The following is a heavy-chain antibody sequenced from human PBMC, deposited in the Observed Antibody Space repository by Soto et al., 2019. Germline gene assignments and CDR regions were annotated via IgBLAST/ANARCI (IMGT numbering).Heavy chain of an antibody. Sequence: SETLSLTCTVAGGSISSNNYYWGWIRQPPGKGLEWIGSIYYSGSTYYNPSLKSRVTISVDTSKNQFSLKLSSVTAADTAVYYCASLYCTNGICYIDYWGQGTLVTVSS. V-gene: IGHV4-39*01. CDR1: GGSISSNNYY. CDR3: ASLYCTNGICYIDY. J-gene: IGHJ4*02. CDR2: IYYSGST. D-gene: IGHD2-8*01.